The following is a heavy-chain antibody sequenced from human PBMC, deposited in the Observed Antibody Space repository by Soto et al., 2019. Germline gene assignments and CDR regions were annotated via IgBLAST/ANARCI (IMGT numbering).Heavy chain of an antibody. Sequence: GGSLRLSCAASGFTFSSYGMHWVRQAPGKGLEWVAVISYDGSNKYYADSVKGRFTISRDNSKNTLYLQMNSLRAEDTAVYYCAKGRKWELLRTLDYWGQGTLVTVSS. CDR2: ISYDGSNK. CDR1: GFTFSSYG. D-gene: IGHD1-26*01. J-gene: IGHJ4*02. CDR3: AKGRKWELLRTLDY. V-gene: IGHV3-30*18.